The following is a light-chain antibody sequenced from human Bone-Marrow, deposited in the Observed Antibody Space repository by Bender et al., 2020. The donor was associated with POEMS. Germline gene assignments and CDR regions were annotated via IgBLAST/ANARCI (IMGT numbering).Light chain of an antibody. V-gene: IGLV3-21*03. CDR3: QVWDRSNDHVV. Sequence: SYVLSQPPSVSVAPGKTATITCGGNKIGTKSVHWYQQRPGQAPVVVVYDDSERPSGTPERFSGFNYGNTATLTISRVEAGDEADYHCQVWDRSNDHVVFGGGTKLTVL. J-gene: IGLJ2*01. CDR2: DDS. CDR1: KIGTKS.